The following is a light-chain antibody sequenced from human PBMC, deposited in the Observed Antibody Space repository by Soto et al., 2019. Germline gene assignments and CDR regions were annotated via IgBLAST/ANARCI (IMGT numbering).Light chain of an antibody. CDR2: DAS. CDR3: QQRSNWPPEIT. J-gene: IGKJ5*01. V-gene: IGKV3-11*01. Sequence: EIVLAQSPATLSLSPGERATLSCRASQSVSISLAWYQQKPGQAPRLLIYDASNRATGVPASFSGSGSGTDFTLTVSSLVPEDFALYYCQQRSNWPPEITVGQGTRREIK. CDR1: QSVSIS.